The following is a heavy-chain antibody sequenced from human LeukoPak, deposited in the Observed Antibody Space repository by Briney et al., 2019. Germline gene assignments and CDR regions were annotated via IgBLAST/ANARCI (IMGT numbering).Heavy chain of an antibody. J-gene: IGHJ4*02. D-gene: IGHD4-23*01. V-gene: IGHV1-69*01. CDR3: ARGWLAETTVVTPYNY. Sequence: SVKVSCKASGGTFSSFAINWVRQAPGQGLEWMGGIIPLFGAAKYAQKFQGRVTITAVESMSTAYMELSSLRSEDTAVYYCARGWLAETTVVTPYNYWGQGTLVTVSS. CDR1: GGTFSSFA. CDR2: IIPLFGAA.